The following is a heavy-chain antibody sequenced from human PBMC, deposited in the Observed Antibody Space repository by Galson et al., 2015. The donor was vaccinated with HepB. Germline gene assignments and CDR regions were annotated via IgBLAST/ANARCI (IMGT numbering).Heavy chain of an antibody. D-gene: IGHD1-14*01. CDR1: GGSFSGYY. CDR3: AREPVIYYYYGMDV. Sequence: QVQLQESGPGLVKPSETLSLTCAVYGGSFSGYYWSWIRQPPGKGLEWIGEINHSGSTNYNPSLKSRVTISVDTSKNRFSLKLSSVTAADTAVYYCAREPVIYYYYGMDVWGQGTTVTVSS. V-gene: IGHV4-34*01. CDR2: INHSGST. J-gene: IGHJ6*02.